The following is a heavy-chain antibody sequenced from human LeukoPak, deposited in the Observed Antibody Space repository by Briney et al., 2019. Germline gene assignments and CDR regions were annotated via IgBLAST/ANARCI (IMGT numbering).Heavy chain of an antibody. CDR2: IHYSGST. D-gene: IGHD3-10*01. V-gene: IGHV4-39*01. CDR3: ARGEF. J-gene: IGHJ4*02. CDR1: GVSISSSSYH. Sequence: PSETLSLTCTVSGVSISSSSYHWGWIRQPPGKGLEWIGSIHYSGSTYYNPSLKSRVTISVDTSKNQFSLKVNSVTAADTAVYYCARGEFWGQGTLVTVSS.